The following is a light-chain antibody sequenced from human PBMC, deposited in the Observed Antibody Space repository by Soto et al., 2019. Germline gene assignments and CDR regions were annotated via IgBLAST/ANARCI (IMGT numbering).Light chain of an antibody. CDR1: QSVRSSS. Sequence: EIVLTKSPGTVSLSPGERATLSCRASQSVRSSSLAWYQHKPGQAPRLLIYGASSRATGIPIRFSGSGSGTEFTLTISSLEPEDCAIYYCQQRQYWPPITFGQGRRLEI. CDR3: QQRQYWPPIT. CDR2: GAS. J-gene: IGKJ5*01. V-gene: IGKV3D-20*02.